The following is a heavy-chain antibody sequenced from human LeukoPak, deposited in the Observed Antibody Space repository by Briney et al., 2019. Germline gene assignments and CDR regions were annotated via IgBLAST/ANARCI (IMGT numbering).Heavy chain of an antibody. CDR2: IYHGGST. CDR1: DYSTSSGYY. V-gene: IGHV4-38-2*01. Sequence: SETRCLTCAVSDYSTSSGYYCGWIRQPPGKGLEWIGTIYHGGSTYYNPSLKSRVTISIDTSKNQISQTLSSVTAADTAMYYCATRYCSGGTCYPYSWFDSWGQGNVVTVS. CDR3: ATRYCSGGTCYPYSWFDS. D-gene: IGHD2-15*01. J-gene: IGHJ5*01.